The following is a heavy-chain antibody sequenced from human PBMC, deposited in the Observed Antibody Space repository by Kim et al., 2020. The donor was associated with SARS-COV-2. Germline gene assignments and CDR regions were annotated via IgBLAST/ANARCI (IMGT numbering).Heavy chain of an antibody. CDR3: ARRGHNAILTGKTTPTPLIY. J-gene: IGHJ4*02. D-gene: IGHD3-9*01. CDR2: IYPDDSDT. CDR1: GYSFTNYW. Sequence: GESLKISCKGSGYSFTNYWIAWVRQMPGKGLEWMGIIYPDDSDTKYSPSFQGQVTITADKSTNTAYLQWSSLKASDTAMYYCARRGHNAILTGKTTPTPLIYWGQGALVIVSS. V-gene: IGHV5-51*01.